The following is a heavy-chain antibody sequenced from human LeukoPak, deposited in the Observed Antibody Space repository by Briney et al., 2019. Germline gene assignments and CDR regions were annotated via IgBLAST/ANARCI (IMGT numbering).Heavy chain of an antibody. D-gene: IGHD3-9*01. CDR3: VRGADTGYSSDS. Sequence: TGGSLRLSCVASGFTFSRYWMHWVRHAPGKGLVWVSRINSDGRSTNYADSVKGRFSISRDNAENTLYLQMNSLRVEDTAVYYCVRGADTGYSSDSWGQGTLVTVSS. CDR1: GFTFSRYW. V-gene: IGHV3-74*01. J-gene: IGHJ4*02. CDR2: INSDGRST.